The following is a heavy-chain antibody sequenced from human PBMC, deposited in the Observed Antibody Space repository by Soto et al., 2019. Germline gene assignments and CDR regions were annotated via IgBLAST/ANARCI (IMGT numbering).Heavy chain of an antibody. CDR1: GGSFSGYY. V-gene: IGHV4-34*01. D-gene: IGHD3-22*01. Sequence: PSETLSLTCAVYGGSFSGYYWSWIRQPPGKGLEWIGEINHSGSTNYNPSLKSRVTISVDTSKNQFSLKLSSVTAADTAVYYCARIRNYYDSSGHRYWGQGTLVTVSS. J-gene: IGHJ4*02. CDR2: INHSGST. CDR3: ARIRNYYDSSGHRY.